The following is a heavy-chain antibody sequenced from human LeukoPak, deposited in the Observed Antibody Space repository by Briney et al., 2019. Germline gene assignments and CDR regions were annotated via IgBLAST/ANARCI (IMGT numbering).Heavy chain of an antibody. CDR3: ATDARPLCSGGSCDTLNYYYYMDV. J-gene: IGHJ6*03. Sequence: GGSLRLSCAASGFTFSNYAMHWVRQAPGKGLEWVAVISYDGTNKYYADSVKGRFTISRDNAKNTLYLQMNSLRGEDTAVYYCATDARPLCSGGSCDTLNYYYYMDVWGKGTTVTVSS. CDR1: GFTFSNYA. D-gene: IGHD2-15*01. CDR2: ISYDGTNK. V-gene: IGHV3-30*01.